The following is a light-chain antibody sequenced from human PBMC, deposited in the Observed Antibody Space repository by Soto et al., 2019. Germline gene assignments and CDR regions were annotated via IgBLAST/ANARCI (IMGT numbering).Light chain of an antibody. CDR3: SSYTTSNTRQIV. J-gene: IGLJ1*01. V-gene: IGLV2-14*01. Sequence: QSALTQPASVSGSPGQSITISCTGTSSAVGGYNYVSWYQQHPGKAPKFMIYDVSNRPSGVSNRFSGSKSGNTASLTISGLQAEDDADYYFSSYTTSNTRQIVFGTGTKLTVL. CDR2: DVS. CDR1: SSAVGGYNY.